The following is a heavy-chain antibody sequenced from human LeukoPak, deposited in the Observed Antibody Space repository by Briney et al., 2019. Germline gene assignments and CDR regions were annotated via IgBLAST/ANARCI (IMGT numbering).Heavy chain of an antibody. J-gene: IGHJ4*02. Sequence: GGSLRLSCAASGFTFSSYAMSWVRQAPGKGLEWVSAISGSGSSTYYADSVKGRFTISRDNSKDTLYLQMNSLRAEDTAVYYCAKDSAYSGSYSFDYWGQGTLVTVSS. CDR1: GFTFSSYA. CDR3: AKDSAYSGSYSFDY. V-gene: IGHV3-23*01. CDR2: ISGSGSST. D-gene: IGHD1-26*01.